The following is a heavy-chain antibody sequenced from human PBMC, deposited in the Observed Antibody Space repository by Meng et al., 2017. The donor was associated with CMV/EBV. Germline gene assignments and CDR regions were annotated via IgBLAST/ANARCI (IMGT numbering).Heavy chain of an antibody. Sequence: ASVKVSCKASGYTFTSYDINWVRQATGQGLELMGWMNPNSGNTGYAQKFQGRVTITRNTSISTAYMELSSLRSEDTAVYYCARAVPARSWGNWFDPWGQGTLVTVSS. CDR1: GYTFTSYD. CDR2: MNPNSGNT. J-gene: IGHJ5*02. CDR3: ARAVPARSWGNWFDP. D-gene: IGHD2-2*01. V-gene: IGHV1-8*03.